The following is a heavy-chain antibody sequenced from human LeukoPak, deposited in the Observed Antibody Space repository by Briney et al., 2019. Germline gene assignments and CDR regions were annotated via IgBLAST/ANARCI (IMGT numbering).Heavy chain of an antibody. D-gene: IGHD2-2*01. J-gene: IGHJ6*03. Sequence: PGGSLRLSCAASGFTFSSYAMSWVRQAPGKGLEWVSGLSGSGGSTYYADSVKGRFTISRDNSKNTLYLQMNSLRAEDTAVYYCARTAKDIVIVPASYYMDVWGKGTTVTVSS. CDR1: GFTFSSYA. CDR3: ARTAKDIVIVPASYYMDV. CDR2: LSGSGGST. V-gene: IGHV3-23*01.